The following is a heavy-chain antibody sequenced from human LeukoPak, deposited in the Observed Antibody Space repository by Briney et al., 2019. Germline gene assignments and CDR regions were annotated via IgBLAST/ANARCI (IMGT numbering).Heavy chain of an antibody. D-gene: IGHD2-15*01. CDR1: GGSISSYY. J-gene: IGHJ4*02. V-gene: IGHV4-59*12. CDR2: IYYSGST. Sequence: SETLSLTCTVSGGSISSYYWSWIRQPPGKGLEWIGYIYYSGSTYYNPSLKSRVTISVDTSKNQFSLKLSSVTAADTAVYYCARAFTLGYCSGGSCYQTRAFDYWGQGTLVTVSS. CDR3: ARAFTLGYCSGGSCYQTRAFDY.